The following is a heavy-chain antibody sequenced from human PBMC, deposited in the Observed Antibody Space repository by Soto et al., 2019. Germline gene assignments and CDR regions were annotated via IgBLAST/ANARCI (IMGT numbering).Heavy chain of an antibody. V-gene: IGHV3-7*03. CDR3: ARIDCGGNCYSRSWYFDI. J-gene: IGHJ2*01. CDR2: IRQDGGDK. D-gene: IGHD2-21*02. Sequence: EVQLVESGGGLVQPGGSLRLSCVASGFTFSNYWMGWVRQAPGKGLEWVANIRQDGGDKRDLESVKGRFTISRDNAQNSLYLQMNSLRAEDTAVYYCARIDCGGNCYSRSWYFDIWGRGTLVTVSS. CDR1: GFTFSNYW.